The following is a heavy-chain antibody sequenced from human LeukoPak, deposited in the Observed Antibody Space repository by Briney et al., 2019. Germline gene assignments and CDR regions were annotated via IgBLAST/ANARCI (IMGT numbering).Heavy chain of an antibody. CDR1: GYTFTSYD. D-gene: IGHD3-22*01. Sequence: ASVKVSCKASGYTFTSYDINWVRQATGQGRKWMGWMNPNSGNTGYAQKFQGRVTITRNTSISTAYMELSSLRSEDTAVYYCARGWKLYDSSGYPFDYWGQGTLVTVSS. CDR2: MNPNSGNT. V-gene: IGHV1-8*03. J-gene: IGHJ4*02. CDR3: ARGWKLYDSSGYPFDY.